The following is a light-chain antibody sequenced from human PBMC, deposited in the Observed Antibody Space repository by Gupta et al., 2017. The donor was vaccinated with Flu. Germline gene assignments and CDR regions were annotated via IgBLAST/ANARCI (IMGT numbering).Light chain of an antibody. CDR2: DVS. CDR3: CSYAGSYTEM. V-gene: IGLV2-11*03. Sequence: SVTISCTGTSSDVGGYNYVSCDQQHPGKAPQLMIYDVSERPAGVPDRFSGSKSGNTASLTISGLQSEDEADYYCCSYAGSYTEMFGGGTKLTVL. J-gene: IGLJ3*02. CDR1: SSDVGGYNY.